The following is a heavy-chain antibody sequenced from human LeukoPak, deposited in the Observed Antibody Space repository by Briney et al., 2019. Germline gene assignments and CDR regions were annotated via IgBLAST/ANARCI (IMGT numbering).Heavy chain of an antibody. CDR3: ARDGDFWSGYYPGY. V-gene: IGHV3-23*01. J-gene: IGHJ4*02. D-gene: IGHD3-3*01. Sequence: PGGSLRLSCAASGFTFSNYAMSWVRQAPGKGLEWVSTLSGSSDSTYYADSVKGRFTISRDNSKNTLYLQMNSLRAEDTAVYYCARDGDFWSGYYPGYWGQGTLVTVSS. CDR1: GFTFSNYA. CDR2: LSGSSDST.